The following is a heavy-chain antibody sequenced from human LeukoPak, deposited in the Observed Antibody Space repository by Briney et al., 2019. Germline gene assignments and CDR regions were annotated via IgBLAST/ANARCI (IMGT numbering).Heavy chain of an antibody. J-gene: IGHJ4*02. CDR1: GFTFSSYG. Sequence: GGSLRLSCAASGFTFSSYGMHWLRQAPGKGLEWVAFIRYDGSNKYYADSVKGRFTISRDNSKNTLYLQMNSLRAEDTAVYYCAKDENVLRYFDWFPQALDYWGQGTLVTVSS. CDR2: IRYDGSNK. D-gene: IGHD3-9*01. CDR3: AKDENVLRYFDWFPQALDY. V-gene: IGHV3-30*02.